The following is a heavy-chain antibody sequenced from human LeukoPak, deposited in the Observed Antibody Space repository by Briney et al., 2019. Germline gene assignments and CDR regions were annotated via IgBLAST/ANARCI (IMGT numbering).Heavy chain of an antibody. CDR2: LKLYDGSK. Sequence: ASVKVSCKASGSAFTRYHIHWGRQAPGLRLKGRGVLKLYDGSKSHAQKFQGRVTMTSDTSTSTVYMELSSLRSEDTAVYFCAGDGGSFSYNMDAWGQGTTVTVSS. J-gene: IGHJ6*02. CDR3: AGDGGSFSYNMDA. CDR1: GSAFTRYH. V-gene: IGHV1-46*01. D-gene: IGHD1-26*01.